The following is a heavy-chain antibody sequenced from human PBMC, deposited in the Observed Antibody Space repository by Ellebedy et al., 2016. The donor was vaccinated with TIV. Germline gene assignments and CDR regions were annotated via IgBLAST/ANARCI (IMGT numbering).Heavy chain of an antibody. CDR3: ARVGLGYYDTANFDY. V-gene: IGHV4-31*02. D-gene: IGHD3-22*01. Sequence: SWVRQHPGKGLEWIGYIHYTGSTYYNPSLRSRVLISVDKSKNQFSLKLNSVTAADTAVYYCARVGLGYYDTANFDYWGQGTLVTVSS. J-gene: IGHJ4*02. CDR2: IHYTGST.